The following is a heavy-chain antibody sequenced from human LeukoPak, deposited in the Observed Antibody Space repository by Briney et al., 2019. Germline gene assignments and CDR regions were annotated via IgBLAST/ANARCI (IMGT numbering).Heavy chain of an antibody. V-gene: IGHV1-46*01. CDR1: GYTFTSYY. CDR2: INPSGGST. Sequence: ASVKVSCKASGYTFTSYYMHWVRQAPGQGLEWMGIINPSGGSTSYAQKFQGRVTMTRDMSTSTVYMELSSLGSEDTAVYYCARDPIALVEAFDIWGQGTMVTVSS. J-gene: IGHJ3*02. D-gene: IGHD6-13*01. CDR3: ARDPIALVEAFDI.